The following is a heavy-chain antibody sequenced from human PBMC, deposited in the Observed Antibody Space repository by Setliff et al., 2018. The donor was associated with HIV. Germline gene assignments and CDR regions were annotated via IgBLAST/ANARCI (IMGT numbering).Heavy chain of an antibody. CDR2: IYYSGTT. V-gene: IGHV4-31*03. Sequence: SETLSLTCTVSGGTIASGGYYWSWIRQNPGRGLEWLGYIYYSGTTYYNPSLKSRVTISVDTSKNQFSLKLTSMTAADTAMYYCARDRVAGRNWGSHYFDSWGQGMLVTVSS. D-gene: IGHD7-27*01. J-gene: IGHJ4*02. CDR3: ARDRVAGRNWGSHYFDS. CDR1: GGTIASGGYY.